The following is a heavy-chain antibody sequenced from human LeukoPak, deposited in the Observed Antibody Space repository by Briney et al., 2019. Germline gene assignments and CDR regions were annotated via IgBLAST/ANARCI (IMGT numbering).Heavy chain of an antibody. J-gene: IGHJ4*02. CDR1: GFTFSSYA. D-gene: IGHD3-10*01. CDR2: ITTTGGST. Sequence: GESLKISCAASGFTFSSYAMTWVRQAPGKGLEWVSTITTTGGSTYYADSVKGRFTISRDNSKNTLYLQMNSLRAEDTAVYYCSKSSGFHDYWGQGTLVTVSS. CDR3: SKSSGFHDY. V-gene: IGHV3-23*01.